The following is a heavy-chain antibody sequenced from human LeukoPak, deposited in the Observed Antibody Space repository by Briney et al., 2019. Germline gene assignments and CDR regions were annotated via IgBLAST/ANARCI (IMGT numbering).Heavy chain of an antibody. CDR3: AHLSGIDAFDI. Sequence: GSLRLSCAASGIIFSNYWMHWVRQAPGKGLVWVSRINRDGSSTSYADSVKGRFTISRDNSKNTLYLQMNSLRAEDTAVYYCAHLSGIDAFDIWGQGTMVTVSS. J-gene: IGHJ3*02. D-gene: IGHD2-15*01. CDR2: INRDGSST. V-gene: IGHV3-74*01. CDR1: GIIFSNYW.